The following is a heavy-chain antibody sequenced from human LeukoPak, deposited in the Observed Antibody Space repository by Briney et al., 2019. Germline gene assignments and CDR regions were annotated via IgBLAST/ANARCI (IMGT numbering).Heavy chain of an antibody. J-gene: IGHJ4*02. Sequence: ASVKVSCKASGYTFTGYYMHWVRQAPGQGLEWMGWINPSSGGTNYAQKFQGRVTMTRDTSISTAYMELSRLRSDDTAVYYCARGDRGSGSYYKRIDYWGQGTLVTVSS. CDR1: GYTFTGYY. CDR2: INPSSGGT. V-gene: IGHV1-2*02. D-gene: IGHD3-10*01. CDR3: ARGDRGSGSYYKRIDY.